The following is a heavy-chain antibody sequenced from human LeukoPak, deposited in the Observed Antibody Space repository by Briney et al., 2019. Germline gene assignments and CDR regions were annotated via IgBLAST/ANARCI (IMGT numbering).Heavy chain of an antibody. V-gene: IGHV3-33*01. Sequence: PGRSLRLSCAASGFTFSSYGMHWVRQAPGKGLEWVAVIWYDGSNKYYADSVKGRFTISRDNSRNTLYLQMNSLRAEDTAVYYCARWQERKNLDSWGQGTLVTVSS. CDR1: GFTFSSYG. J-gene: IGHJ4*02. CDR3: ARWQERKNLDS. CDR2: IWYDGSNK.